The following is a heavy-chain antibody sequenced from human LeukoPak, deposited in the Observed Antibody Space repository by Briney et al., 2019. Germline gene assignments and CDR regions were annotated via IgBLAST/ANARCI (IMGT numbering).Heavy chain of an antibody. V-gene: IGHV4-38-2*02. CDR3: ARGSGYDPQYNWFDP. CDR2: IYHSGRT. D-gene: IGHD5-12*01. Sequence: PSETLSLTCTVSGYSISSGYYWGWIRQPPGKGLEWIGSIYHSGRTFYNPSLKSRVTISVDTSKNQFSLKLSSVTAADTAVYYCARGSGYDPQYNWFDPWGQGTLVTVSS. CDR1: GYSISSGYY. J-gene: IGHJ5*02.